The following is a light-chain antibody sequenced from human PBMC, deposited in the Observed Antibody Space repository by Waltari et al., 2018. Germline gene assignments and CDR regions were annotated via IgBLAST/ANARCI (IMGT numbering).Light chain of an antibody. V-gene: IGLV1-40*01. Sequence: QSVLTQPPSVSGAPGQRVTISCTGSSSNIGAGYDVHWYQQLPGTAPKLLIYGNSNRPSGFPDRFSGAKSGTSASLAITGLQAEDEADYYCQSYDSSLSALWVFGGGTKLTVL. CDR1: SSNIGAGYD. CDR2: GNS. J-gene: IGLJ3*02. CDR3: QSYDSSLSALWV.